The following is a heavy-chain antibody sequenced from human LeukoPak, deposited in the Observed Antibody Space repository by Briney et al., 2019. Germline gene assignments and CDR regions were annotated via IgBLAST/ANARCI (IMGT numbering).Heavy chain of an antibody. J-gene: IGHJ4*02. CDR3: AKAAPYYFDY. V-gene: IGHV3-74*01. Sequence: GGSLRLSCAASGFTFSRYTMNWVRQAPGKGLVWVSRINDDGSSTSYADSVKGRFTISRDNSKNTLYLQMNSLRAEDTAVYYCAKAAPYYFDYWGQGTLVTVSS. CDR1: GFTFSRYT. CDR2: INDDGSST.